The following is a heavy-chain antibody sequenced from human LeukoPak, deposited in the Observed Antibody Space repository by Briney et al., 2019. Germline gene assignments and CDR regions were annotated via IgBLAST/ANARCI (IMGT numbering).Heavy chain of an antibody. CDR3: ARVGGYYDILTGYQYYFDY. J-gene: IGHJ4*02. D-gene: IGHD3-9*01. V-gene: IGHV4-4*02. CDR1: GGSISSSNW. Sequence: KPSGTLSLTCAVSGGSISSSNWWSWVRQPPGKGLEWIGEIYHSGSTNYNPSLKSRVTISVDTSKNQFSLKLSSVTAADTAVYYCARVGGYYDILTGYQYYFDYWGQGTLVTVSS. CDR2: IYHSGST.